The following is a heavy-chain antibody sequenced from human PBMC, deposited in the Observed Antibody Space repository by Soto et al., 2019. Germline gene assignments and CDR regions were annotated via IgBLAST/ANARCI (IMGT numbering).Heavy chain of an antibody. CDR1: GFTFSNYG. CDR2: ISDDGSNK. D-gene: IGHD2-15*01. J-gene: IGHJ4*02. Sequence: GSLRLSCAASGFTFSNYGMHWVRQAPGKGLEWVAFISDDGSNKYYADSMKGRFTISRDNSKNTLYVQMNSLRVDDTAVYYCAKDAGSVCSGGSCYFQALDSWGQGTLVTVSS. CDR3: AKDAGSVCSGGSCYFQALDS. V-gene: IGHV3-30*18.